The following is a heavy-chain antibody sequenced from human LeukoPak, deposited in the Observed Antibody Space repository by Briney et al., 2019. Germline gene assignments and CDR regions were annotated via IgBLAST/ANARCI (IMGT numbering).Heavy chain of an antibody. D-gene: IGHD2-2*01. V-gene: IGHV1-46*01. Sequence: ASVKVSCKASGYTFTSYYMHWVRQAPGQGLEWMGIINPSGGSTSYAQKFQGRVTMTRDTSTSTVYMELSSLRSEDTAVYHCARGYCSSTSCYLSYYYYGMDVWGKGTTVTVSS. J-gene: IGHJ6*04. CDR1: GYTFTSYY. CDR3: ARGYCSSTSCYLSYYYYGMDV. CDR2: INPSGGST.